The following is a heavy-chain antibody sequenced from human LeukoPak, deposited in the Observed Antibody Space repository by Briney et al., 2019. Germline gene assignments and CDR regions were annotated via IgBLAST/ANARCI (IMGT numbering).Heavy chain of an antibody. CDR3: ASLGYCSGGSCQRALYA. V-gene: IGHV4-59*11. D-gene: IGHD2-15*01. CDR1: GGSISSHY. J-gene: IGHJ5*02. Sequence: SETLSLTGTVSGGSISSHYWSWIRQPPGKGLEWIGYIYYSGSTNYNPSLRSRVTISVDTSKNQFSLKLSSVTAADTAVYYCASLGYCSGGSCQRALYAWGQGTLVTVSS. CDR2: IYYSGST.